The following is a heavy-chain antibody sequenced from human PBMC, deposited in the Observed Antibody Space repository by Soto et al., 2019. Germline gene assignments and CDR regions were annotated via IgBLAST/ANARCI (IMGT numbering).Heavy chain of an antibody. CDR3: ARSYSSSSGTNYYFDY. CDR2: IIPIFGTA. V-gene: IGHV1-69*13. CDR1: GGTFSSYA. D-gene: IGHD6-6*01. J-gene: IGHJ4*02. Sequence: SVKVSCKASGGTFSSYAISWVRQAPGQGLEWMGGIIPIFGTANYAQKFQGRVTITADESTSTAYMELSSLRSEDTAVYYCARSYSSSSGTNYYFDYWGQGTLVTVSS.